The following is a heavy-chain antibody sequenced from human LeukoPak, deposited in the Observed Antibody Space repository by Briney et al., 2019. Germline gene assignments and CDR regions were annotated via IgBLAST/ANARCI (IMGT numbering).Heavy chain of an antibody. CDR3: VKDYCSGDNCYSDY. Sequence: GGSLRLSCAASGFTFSSYWMIWVRQPPGKRLEWVASIKHDGSEKYYVDSVKGRFTISRDNSKNTLYLQMSSLRPEDTAVYYCVKDYCSGDNCYSDYWGQGTLVTVSS. D-gene: IGHD2-15*01. CDR1: GFTFSSYW. CDR2: IKHDGSEK. J-gene: IGHJ4*02. V-gene: IGHV3-7*01.